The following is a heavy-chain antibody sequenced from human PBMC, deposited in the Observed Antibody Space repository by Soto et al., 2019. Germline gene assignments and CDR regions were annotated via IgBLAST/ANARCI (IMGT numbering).Heavy chain of an antibody. J-gene: IGHJ4*02. CDR3: ARGATIFGVVITYGYFDY. V-gene: IGHV1-69*13. CDR2: IIPIFGTA. D-gene: IGHD3-3*01. Sequence: SVKVSCKASGGTFSSYAISWVRQAPGQGLEWMGGIIPIFGTANYAQKFQGRVTITADESTSTAYMELSSLRSEDTAVYYCARGATIFGVVITYGYFDYWGQGTLVTVSS. CDR1: GGTFSSYA.